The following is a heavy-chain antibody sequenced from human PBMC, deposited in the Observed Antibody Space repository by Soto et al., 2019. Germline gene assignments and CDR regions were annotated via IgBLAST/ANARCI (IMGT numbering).Heavy chain of an antibody. V-gene: IGHV1-18*01. J-gene: IGHJ5*02. CDR3: ARFTPGNWFDP. CDR2: ISAYNGNT. CDR1: GYTFTSYG. Sequence: ASMKVSCKASGYTFTSYGISWVRRAPGQGLEWMGWISAYNGNTNYAQKLQGRVTMTTDTSTSTAYMELRSLRSDDTAVYYCARFTPGNWFDPWGQGTLVTVSS.